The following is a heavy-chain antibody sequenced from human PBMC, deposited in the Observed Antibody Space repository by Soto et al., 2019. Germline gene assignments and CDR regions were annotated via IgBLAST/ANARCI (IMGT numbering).Heavy chain of an antibody. Sequence: EVKLLESGGGLVQPGGSLRLSCAASGFTLSTYAMSWVRQAPGKGLEWVSGITSSGTSTFYADSVKGRFTISRDNSKNTVYLQMNSLRDEDTALYFCAKVLPAEIYWGQGILVTVSS. CDR1: GFTLSTYA. D-gene: IGHD2-2*01. V-gene: IGHV3-23*01. CDR2: ITSSGTST. CDR3: AKVLPAEIY. J-gene: IGHJ4*02.